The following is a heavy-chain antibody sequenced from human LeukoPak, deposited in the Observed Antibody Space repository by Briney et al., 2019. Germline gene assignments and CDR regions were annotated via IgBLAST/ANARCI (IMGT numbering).Heavy chain of an antibody. CDR1: GGSISNYY. CDR2: IYTSGST. V-gene: IGHV4-4*07. D-gene: IGHD4-17*01. Sequence: SETLSLTCTVSGGSISNYYWNWIRQPAWQELEWIGRIYTSGSTNYNPSLKSRLTMSMDTSKNQFSLRLSSVTAADTAVYYCARASDDFGDYGFDYWGQGTLVTVSS. J-gene: IGHJ4*02. CDR3: ARASDDFGDYGFDY.